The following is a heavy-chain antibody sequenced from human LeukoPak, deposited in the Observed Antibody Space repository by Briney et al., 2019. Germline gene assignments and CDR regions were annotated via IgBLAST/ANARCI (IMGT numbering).Heavy chain of an antibody. D-gene: IGHD2-8*01. CDR2: ISSSSSYI. V-gene: IGHV3-21*01. CDR1: GFTFSSYS. CDR3: ARGFTYDPTNSYYFDQ. J-gene: IGHJ4*02. Sequence: KAGGSLRLSCAASGFTFSSYSMNWVRQAPGKGLEWVSSISSSSSYIYYADSVKGRFTISRDNAKNSLYLQMNSLRAEDTGVYYCARGFTYDPTNSYYFDQWGLGTLVTVSS.